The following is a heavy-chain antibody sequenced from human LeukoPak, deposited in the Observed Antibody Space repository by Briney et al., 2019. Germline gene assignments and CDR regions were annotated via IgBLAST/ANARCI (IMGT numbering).Heavy chain of an antibody. D-gene: IGHD5-18*01. V-gene: IGHV1-69*05. Sequence: ASVKVSCKASGGTFSSYAISWVRQAPGQGLEWMGGIIPIFGTANYAQKFQGRVTITTDESTSTAYMELSSLRSEDTAVYYCARAEEGGYSTFDYWGQGTLVTVSS. CDR1: GGTFSSYA. J-gene: IGHJ4*02. CDR2: IIPIFGTA. CDR3: ARAEEGGYSTFDY.